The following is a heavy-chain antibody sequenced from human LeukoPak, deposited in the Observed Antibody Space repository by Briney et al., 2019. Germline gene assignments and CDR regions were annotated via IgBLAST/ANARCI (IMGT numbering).Heavy chain of an antibody. J-gene: IGHJ4*02. Sequence: GRSLRLSCAASGFTFSSYAMHWVRQAPGKGLEWVAVISYDGSNKYYADSVKGRFTISRDNSKNTLYLQMNSLRAEDTAVYYCARDSLMVYAMENYFDYWGQGTLVTVSS. D-gene: IGHD2-8*01. CDR3: ARDSLMVYAMENYFDY. CDR1: GFTFSSYA. CDR2: ISYDGSNK. V-gene: IGHV3-30-3*01.